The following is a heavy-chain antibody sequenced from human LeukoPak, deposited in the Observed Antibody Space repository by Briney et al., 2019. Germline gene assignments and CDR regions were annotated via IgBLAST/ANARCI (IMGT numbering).Heavy chain of an antibody. CDR1: GYTFTSYD. J-gene: IGHJ6*03. D-gene: IGHD3-3*01. CDR3: ARDAWGPITIFGVPPGGHYYYYMDV. V-gene: IGHV1-18*01. Sequence: ASVKVSCKASGYTFTSYDINWVRQATGQGLEWMGWISAYNGNTNYAQKLQGRVTMTTDTSTSTAYMELRSLRSDDTAVYYCARDAWGPITIFGVPPGGHYYYYMDVWGKGTTVTVSS. CDR2: ISAYNGNT.